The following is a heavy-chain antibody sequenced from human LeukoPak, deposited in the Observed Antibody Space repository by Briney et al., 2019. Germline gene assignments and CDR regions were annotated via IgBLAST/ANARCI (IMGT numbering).Heavy chain of an antibody. J-gene: IGHJ4*02. CDR1: GFSFAGYG. CDR3: AKGWLGEILFDY. CDR2: ISGSGDST. V-gene: IGHV3-23*01. Sequence: GGSLRLSCAASGFSFAGYGMSWVRQAPGKGLEWVSDISGSGDSTNYADSVKGRFTISRDNSKNTLDLQMNSLRAEDTAVYYCAKGWLGEILFDYWGPGTLVTVSS. D-gene: IGHD3-10*01.